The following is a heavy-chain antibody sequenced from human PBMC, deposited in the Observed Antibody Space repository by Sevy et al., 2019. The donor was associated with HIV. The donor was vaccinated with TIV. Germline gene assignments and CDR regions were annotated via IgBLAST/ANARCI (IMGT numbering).Heavy chain of an antibody. CDR2: ISGSGGST. J-gene: IGHJ6*02. CDR1: GFTFSSYA. CDR3: AKDPAVEQWTRGSYYYGMDV. Sequence: GGSLRLSCAASGFTFSSYAMSWVRQAPGKGLEWVSAISGSGGSTYYADSVKGRFTISRDNSKNTLYLQMNSLRAEDTTVYYCAKDPAVEQWTRGSYYYGMDVWGQGTTVTVSS. D-gene: IGHD6-19*01. V-gene: IGHV3-23*01.